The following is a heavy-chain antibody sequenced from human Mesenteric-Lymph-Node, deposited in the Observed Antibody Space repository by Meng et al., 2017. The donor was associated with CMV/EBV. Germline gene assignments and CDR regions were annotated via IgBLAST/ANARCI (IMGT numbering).Heavy chain of an antibody. D-gene: IGHD6-19*01. J-gene: IGHJ6*02. Sequence: GGSLRLSCTASGFTFSDYYMSWIRQTPGKGLEWVSYISSSGKTIYYADSVKGRFTISRDNAKNSLYLQMNSLRAEDMAVYYCARDKQWNYYGMDVWGQGTTVTVSS. CDR2: ISSSGKTI. V-gene: IGHV3-11*04. CDR3: ARDKQWNYYGMDV. CDR1: GFTFSDYY.